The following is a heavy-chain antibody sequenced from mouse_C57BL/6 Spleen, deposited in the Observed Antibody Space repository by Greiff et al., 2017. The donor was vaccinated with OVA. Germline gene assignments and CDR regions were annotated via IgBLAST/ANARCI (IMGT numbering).Heavy chain of an antibody. CDR2: FHPYNDDT. J-gene: IGHJ1*03. CDR3: ARDYGRGYFDD. CDR1: GYTFTTYP. Sequence: QVQLQQSGAELVKPGASVKMSCKASGYTFTTYPIAWMKQNHGKSLEWIGNFHPYNDDTKYTDKFKGKSTLTVDKSSSTVYLKLSRLTSDDAAVYYCARDYGRGYFDDGGTGTTVTVSS. D-gene: IGHD1-1*01. V-gene: IGHV1-47*01.